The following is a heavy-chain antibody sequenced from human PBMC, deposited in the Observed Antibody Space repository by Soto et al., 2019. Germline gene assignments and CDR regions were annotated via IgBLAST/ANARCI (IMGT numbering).Heavy chain of an antibody. CDR1: GFTFSNAW. D-gene: IGHD2-2*02. J-gene: IGHJ6*03. V-gene: IGHV3-15*01. CDR2: IKSKTDGGTT. CDR3: TTDGGDIGVVPAAIWNYYYMDV. Sequence: EVQLVESGGGLVKPGGTLRLSCAASGFTFSNAWMSWVRQAPGKGLEWVGRIKSKTDGGTTDYAAPGKGRFTISRDDSKNTLYLQMSSLKTEDTAVYYCTTDGGDIGVVPAAIWNYYYMDVWGKGTTVTVSS.